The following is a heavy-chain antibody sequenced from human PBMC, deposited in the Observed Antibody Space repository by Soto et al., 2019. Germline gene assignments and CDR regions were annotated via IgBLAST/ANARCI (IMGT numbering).Heavy chain of an antibody. V-gene: IGHV1-46*03. CDR2: INPSGGST. CDR3: ARVAGGSSSWEGEYYYYYYMDV. D-gene: IGHD6-13*01. CDR1: GYTFTSYY. Sequence: ASVKVSCKASGYTFTSYYMHWVRQAPGQGLEWMGIINPSGGSTSYAQKFQGRVTMTRDTSTSTVYMELSSLRSEDTAVYYCARVAGGSSSWEGEYYYYYYMDVWGKGTTVTVSS. J-gene: IGHJ6*03.